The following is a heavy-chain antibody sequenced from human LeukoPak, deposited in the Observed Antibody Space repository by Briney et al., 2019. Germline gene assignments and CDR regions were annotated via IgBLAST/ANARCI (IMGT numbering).Heavy chain of an antibody. V-gene: IGHV4-61*02. CDR1: GGSISSGSYY. CDR2: SIPVGAP. D-gene: IGHD1-26*01. CDR3: ARDRGLELGHAFDI. J-gene: IGHJ3*02. Sequence: SQTLSLTCTVSGGSISSGSYYWSWIRQPAGKGLDGLGVSIPVGAPTTTPPSRVTISVVTSKSQFSLRLSSVTAADTAVYYCARDRGLELGHAFDIWGQGTMVTVSS.